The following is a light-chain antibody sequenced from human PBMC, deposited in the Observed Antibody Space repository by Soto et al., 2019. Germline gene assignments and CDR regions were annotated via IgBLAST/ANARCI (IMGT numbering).Light chain of an antibody. J-gene: IGLJ2*01. Sequence: QSVLTQPASVSGSPGQSITISCTGTTTNIGGYNYVSWYQHRPGNAPKLVIYEVSNRPSGVSNRFSGSKSGSAASLTISGLQAEDEGDYYCSSFTTSSTILFGGGTKVTVL. V-gene: IGLV2-14*01. CDR3: SSFTTSSTIL. CDR2: EVS. CDR1: TTNIGGYNY.